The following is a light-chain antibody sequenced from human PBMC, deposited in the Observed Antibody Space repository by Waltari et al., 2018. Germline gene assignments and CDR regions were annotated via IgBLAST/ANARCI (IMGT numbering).Light chain of an antibody. CDR3: QQSLITPPIT. Sequence: DIQMTQSPSSLSASVGDTVATTCRASHSISNYLNWYHQKPGQAPKLLIYAASSLQRGVSARFSGSGSGTDFTLTISRLQPEDFATYYCQQSLITPPITFGQGTRQDIK. V-gene: IGKV1-39*01. CDR2: AAS. J-gene: IGKJ5*01. CDR1: HSISNY.